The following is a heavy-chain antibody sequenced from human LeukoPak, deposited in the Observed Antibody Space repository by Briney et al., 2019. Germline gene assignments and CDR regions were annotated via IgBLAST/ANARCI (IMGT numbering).Heavy chain of an antibody. D-gene: IGHD6-6*01. CDR1: GFTFSSYA. CDR2: ISYDGSNK. J-gene: IGHJ6*02. CDR3: ARGEYSSSFGMDV. V-gene: IGHV3-30-3*01. Sequence: GGSLRLSCAASGFTFSSYAMHWVRQAPGKGLEWVAVISYDGSNKYYADSVKGRFTISRGNSKNTLYLQMNSLRAEDTAVYYCARGEYSSSFGMDVWGQGTTVTVSS.